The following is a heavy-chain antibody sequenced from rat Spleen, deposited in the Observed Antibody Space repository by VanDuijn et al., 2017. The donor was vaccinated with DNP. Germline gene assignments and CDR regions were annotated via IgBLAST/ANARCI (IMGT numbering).Heavy chain of an antibody. D-gene: IGHD1-4*01. Sequence: EVQLVESGGSLVQPGRSLKLSCAASGFNFSDYYMAWVRQAPTKGLDWVAYTNYAGGSTYNGDSVKGRFTTSRDNAKSTLYLQINSLRSEDMATYYCARHVLPLRVWDYWGQGVMVTVSS. CDR1: GFNFSDYY. CDR3: ARHVLPLRVWDY. J-gene: IGHJ2*01. CDR2: TNYAGGST. V-gene: IGHV5-22*01.